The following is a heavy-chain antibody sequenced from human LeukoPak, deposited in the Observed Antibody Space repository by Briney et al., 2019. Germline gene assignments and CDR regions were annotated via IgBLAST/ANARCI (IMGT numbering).Heavy chain of an antibody. CDR3: ARGGLDSSGYYYLFDY. D-gene: IGHD3-22*01. J-gene: IGHJ4*02. CDR2: INHSGST. Sequence: PSETLSLTCAVYGGSFSGYYWSWIRQPPGKGLEWIGEINHSGSTNYNPSLKSRVTISVDTSKNQFSLKLSSVTAADTAVYYCARGGLDSSGYYYLFDYWGQGTLVTVSS. CDR1: GGSFSGYY. V-gene: IGHV4-34*01.